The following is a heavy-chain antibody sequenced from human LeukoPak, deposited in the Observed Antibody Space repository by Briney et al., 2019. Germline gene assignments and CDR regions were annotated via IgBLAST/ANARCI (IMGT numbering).Heavy chain of an antibody. CDR1: GVSISSSSYY. D-gene: IGHD3-3*01. V-gene: IGHV4-39*07. Sequence: SETLSLTCTVSGVSISSSSYYWGWIRQSPGKGLEWIGNIYYSGSTYYNPSLKSRVTISVDTSKNPFSLKLSSVTAADAAVYYCARDVTDRYDFWSGHFDYWGQRTLVTVSS. CDR3: ARDVTDRYDFWSGHFDY. CDR2: IYYSGST. J-gene: IGHJ4*02.